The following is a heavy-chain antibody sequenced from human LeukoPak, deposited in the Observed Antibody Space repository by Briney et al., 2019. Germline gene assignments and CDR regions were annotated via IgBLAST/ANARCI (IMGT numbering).Heavy chain of an antibody. CDR1: GVSISSSSYY. D-gene: IGHD2/OR15-2a*01. J-gene: IGHJ3*02. Sequence: SETLSLTCTVSGVSISSSSYYWGWIRQPPGKGLEWIGSIYYSGSTYYNPSLKSRVTISVDTSKNQFSLKLSSVTAADTAVYYCASGSSMALGAFDIWGQGTMVTVSS. V-gene: IGHV4-39*07. CDR2: IYYSGST. CDR3: ASGSSMALGAFDI.